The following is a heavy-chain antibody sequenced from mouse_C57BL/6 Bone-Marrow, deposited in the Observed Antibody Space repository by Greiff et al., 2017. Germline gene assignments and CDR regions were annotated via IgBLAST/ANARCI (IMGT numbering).Heavy chain of an antibody. D-gene: IGHD1-1*01. V-gene: IGHV1-59*01. J-gene: IGHJ3*01. CDR1: GYTFTSYW. CDR2: IDPSDSYT. Sequence: QVQLQQPGAELVRPGTSVKLSCKASGYTFTSYWMHWVKQRPGQGLEWIGVIDPSDSYTNYNQKFKGKATLTVDTSSSTAYMQLSSLTSEDSAVYYCARGATYYDGSEFAYWGQGTLVTVSA. CDR3: ARGATYYDGSEFAY.